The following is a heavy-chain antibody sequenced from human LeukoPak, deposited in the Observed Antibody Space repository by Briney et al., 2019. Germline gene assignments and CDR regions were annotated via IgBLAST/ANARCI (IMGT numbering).Heavy chain of an antibody. J-gene: IGHJ5*02. CDR2: ISAYNGNT. CDR3: ARVGDPGAPGWFDP. CDR1: GYTFTIYG. Sequence: GASVTVSFTASGYTFTIYGISWVRQAPGQGLEWMGWISAYNGNTNCAQKLQGRVTMTTDTSTSTAYMELRSLRSDDTAVYYCARVGDPGAPGWFDPWGKGTLVTVSS. D-gene: IGHD3-10*01. V-gene: IGHV1-18*01.